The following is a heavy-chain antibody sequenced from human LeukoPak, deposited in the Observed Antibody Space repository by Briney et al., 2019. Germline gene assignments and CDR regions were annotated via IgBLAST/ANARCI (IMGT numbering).Heavy chain of an antibody. CDR2: ISSSSSYI. V-gene: IGHV3-21*01. CDR3: ARSAPVNIVVVPAQAFDI. D-gene: IGHD2-2*01. CDR1: GFTFSSYS. J-gene: IGHJ3*02. Sequence: GRSLRLSCAASGFTFSSYSMNWVRQAPGKGLEWVSSISSSSSYIYYADSVKGRFTISRDNAKNSLYLQMNSLRAEDTAVYYCARSAPVNIVVVPAQAFDIWGQGTMVTVSS.